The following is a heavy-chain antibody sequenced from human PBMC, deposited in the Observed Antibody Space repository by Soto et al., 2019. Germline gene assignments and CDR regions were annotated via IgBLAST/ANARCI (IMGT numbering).Heavy chain of an antibody. CDR3: ASQPIPSSGYDLGDGVY. CDR2: IYPGDSDT. D-gene: IGHD5-12*01. Sequence: GESLKISCKGSGYSFTSYWIGWVRQMPGKGLEWMGIIYPGDSDTRYSPSFQGQVTISADKSISTAYLQWSSLKASDTAMYYCASQPIPSSGYDLGDGVYWGQGTLVTVSS. V-gene: IGHV5-51*01. CDR1: GYSFTSYW. J-gene: IGHJ4*02.